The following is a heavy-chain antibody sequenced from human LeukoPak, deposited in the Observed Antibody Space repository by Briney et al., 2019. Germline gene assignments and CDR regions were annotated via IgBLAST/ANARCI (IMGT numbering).Heavy chain of an antibody. CDR1: GFIFSNYA. V-gene: IGHV3-7*01. CDR2: IKQDGSEK. Sequence: GGSLRLSCTASGFIFSNYAMRWVPQAPGKGLEGVANIKQDGSEKYYVDSVKGRFTISRDNAKNSLYLQMNSLRAEDTAVYYCARGFGNYYYDSSGFDYWGQGTLVTVSS. J-gene: IGHJ4*02. CDR3: ARGFGNYYYDSSGFDY. D-gene: IGHD3-22*01.